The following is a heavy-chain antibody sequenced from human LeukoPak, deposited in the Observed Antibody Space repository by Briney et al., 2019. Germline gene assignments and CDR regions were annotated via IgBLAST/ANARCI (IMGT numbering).Heavy chain of an antibody. CDR1: GYTFIAHY. CDR2: MHVGNGNT. CDR3: AREGSYCDGGDCYSFDF. V-gene: IGHV1-2*02. Sequence: ASVQVSCKASGYTFIAHYLQWVRQAPGLGPEWLGWMHVGNGNTRYAPKFQGRVTLSRDTSINTAYMVLSSLTSDDTAVYYCAREGSYCDGGDCYSFDFWGQGTLVTVSS. D-gene: IGHD2-21*02. J-gene: IGHJ4*02.